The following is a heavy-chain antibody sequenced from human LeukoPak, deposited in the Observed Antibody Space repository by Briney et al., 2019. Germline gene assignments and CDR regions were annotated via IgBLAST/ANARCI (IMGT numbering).Heavy chain of an antibody. D-gene: IGHD5-12*01. J-gene: IGHJ6*02. Sequence: SETLSLTCTVSGGSISPYYWNWIRQPPGKGLEWIGYIYYSGSTNYNPSLKSRVTISVDTSKNQLSLKLSSVTAADTAVYFCVRDLVATIDHYYYGMDVWGQGIPVTVSS. CDR1: GGSISPYY. CDR3: VRDLVATIDHYYYGMDV. V-gene: IGHV4-59*01. CDR2: IYYSGST.